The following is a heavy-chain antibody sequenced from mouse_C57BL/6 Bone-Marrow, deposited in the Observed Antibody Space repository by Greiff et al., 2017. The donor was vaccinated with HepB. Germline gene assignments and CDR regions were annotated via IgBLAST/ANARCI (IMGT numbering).Heavy chain of an antibody. D-gene: IGHD4-1*01. CDR2: ISYDGSN. Sequence: EVKLQESGPGLVKPSQSLSLTCSVTGYSITSGYYWNWIRQFPGNKLEWMGYISYDGSNNYNPSLKNRISITRDTSKNQFFLKLNSVTTEDTATYYCASSNWSNWYFDVWGTGTTVTVSS. J-gene: IGHJ1*03. CDR1: GYSITSGYY. CDR3: ASSNWSNWYFDV. V-gene: IGHV3-6*01.